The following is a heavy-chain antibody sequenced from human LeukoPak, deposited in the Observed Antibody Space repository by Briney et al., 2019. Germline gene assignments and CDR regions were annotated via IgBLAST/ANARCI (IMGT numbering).Heavy chain of an antibody. V-gene: IGHV1-2*02. J-gene: IGHJ5*02. CDR3: ARAHLTAAAGYNWFDP. CDR2: INPNSGGT. Sequence: ASVKASCKASGYTFTGFYMHWVRQAPGQGLEWMGWINPNSGGTNYAQKFQGRVTMTRDTSINTAYMELSRLRSDDTAVYYCARAHLTAAAGYNWFDPWGQGTLVTVSS. D-gene: IGHD6-13*01. CDR1: GYTFTGFY.